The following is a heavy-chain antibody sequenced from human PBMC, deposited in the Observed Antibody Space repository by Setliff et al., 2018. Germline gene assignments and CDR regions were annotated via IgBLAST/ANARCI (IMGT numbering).Heavy chain of an antibody. CDR1: GYTFSTYA. D-gene: IGHD3-16*02. CDR2: INTNTGNP. CDR3: ARASRFATIVWKGDYYMDV. J-gene: IGHJ6*03. V-gene: IGHV7-4-1*02. Sequence: ASVKVSCKGSGYTFSTYAIIWMRQAPGQGLEWMGWINTNTGNPSYAQGFTGRFVFSLDTSVSTAYLQISSLKAEDTAIYYCARASRFATIVWKGDYYMDVWGKGTTVTVSS.